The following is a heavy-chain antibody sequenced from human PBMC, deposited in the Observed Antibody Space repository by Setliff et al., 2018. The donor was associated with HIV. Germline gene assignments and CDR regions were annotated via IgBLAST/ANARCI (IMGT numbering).Heavy chain of an antibody. Sequence: PGGSLRLSCAASGFTFNNAWMSRVRQAPGKGLEWVGLIKSKTDGGTTDYAAPVKGRFTISRDDSKNTLYLQMDSLSTEDTAVYYCILLGMHGAFDIWGQGTMVTVSS. J-gene: IGHJ3*02. D-gene: IGHD7-27*01. V-gene: IGHV3-15*01. CDR2: IKSKTDGGTT. CDR1: GFTFNNAW. CDR3: ILLGMHGAFDI.